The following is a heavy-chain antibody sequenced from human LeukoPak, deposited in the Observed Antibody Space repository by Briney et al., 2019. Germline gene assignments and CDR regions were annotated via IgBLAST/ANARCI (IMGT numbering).Heavy chain of an antibody. CDR1: GGTFSSYA. J-gene: IGHJ3*02. CDR3: ARDEGGRNWNYGTAFDI. D-gene: IGHD1-7*01. V-gene: IGHV1-69*05. CDR2: TIPIFGTA. Sequence: SVKVSCKASGGTFSSYAISWVRQAPGQGLEWMGGTIPIFGTANYAQKFQGRVTITTDESTSTAYMELSSLRSEDTAVYYCARDEGGRNWNYGTAFDIWGQGTMVTVSS.